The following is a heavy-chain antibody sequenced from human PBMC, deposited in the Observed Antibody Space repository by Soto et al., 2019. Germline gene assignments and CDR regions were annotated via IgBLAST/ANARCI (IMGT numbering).Heavy chain of an antibody. D-gene: IGHD4-17*01. V-gene: IGHV3-30*18. CDR3: AKETTWLGFDY. CDR2: ISFDGSNK. J-gene: IGHJ4*02. Sequence: PGGSLRLSCAASGFTFSSYGMHWVRQAPGKGLEWVALISFDGSNKYYADSVKGRFTISRDNSKNTLYLQMNSLRAEDTAVFYCAKETTWLGFDYWVQGPLVTVSS. CDR1: GFTFSSYG.